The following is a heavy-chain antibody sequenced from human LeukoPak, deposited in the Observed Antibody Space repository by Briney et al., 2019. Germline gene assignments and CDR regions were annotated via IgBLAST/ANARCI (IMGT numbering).Heavy chain of an antibody. D-gene: IGHD2-15*01. Sequence: SETLSLTCAVYGGSFSGYYWSWIRQPPGEGLEWIGEINHSGSTNYNPSLKSRVTISVDTSKNQFSLKLSSVTAADTAVYYCARGPCSGGSCYSLVYYYYGMDVWGQGTTVTVSS. CDR2: INHSGST. CDR1: GGSFSGYY. CDR3: ARGPCSGGSCYSLVYYYYGMDV. J-gene: IGHJ6*02. V-gene: IGHV4-34*01.